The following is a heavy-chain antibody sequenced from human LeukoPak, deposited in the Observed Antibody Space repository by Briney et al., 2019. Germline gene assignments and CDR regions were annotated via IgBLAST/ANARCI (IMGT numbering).Heavy chain of an antibody. CDR2: INPNSGGT. CDR3: ARVYGPDTTGTDY. D-gene: IGHD2-8*01. CDR1: GYTFTGYY. J-gene: IGHJ4*02. Sequence: ASVKVSCKASGYTFTGYYMHWGRQAPGQGVEWVGWINPNSGGTNYAQKFQGRVTMTRDTSISTAYMELSRLRSDDTAVYYCARVYGPDTTGTDYWGQGTLVTVSP. V-gene: IGHV1-2*02.